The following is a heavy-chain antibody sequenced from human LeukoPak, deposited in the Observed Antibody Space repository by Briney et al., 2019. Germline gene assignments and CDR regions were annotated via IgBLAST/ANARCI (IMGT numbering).Heavy chain of an antibody. J-gene: IGHJ4*02. D-gene: IGHD4-23*01. CDR1: GFTFSTFW. Sequence: GGSLRLSCEASGFTFSTFWVHWVRQVPGKGLLWVARINNDGNSITYADSAKGRFTVSRDNAKSTVFLQMNSLRAEDTAVYFCARGNGGQSYFDYWGQGTLVTVSS. CDR2: INNDGNSI. CDR3: ARGNGGQSYFDY. V-gene: IGHV3-74*03.